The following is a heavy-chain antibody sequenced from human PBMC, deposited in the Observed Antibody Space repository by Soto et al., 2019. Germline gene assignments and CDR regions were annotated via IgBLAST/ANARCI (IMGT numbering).Heavy chain of an antibody. CDR1: GYTFTDYA. V-gene: IGHV1-3*01. CDR2: MNAGVGNT. J-gene: IGHJ4*02. Sequence: HVELVQSGADVKKPGASVTISCKASGYTFTDYALHWVRQAPGQRLEWMGWMNAGVGNTLYSQKFQGRITITRDTSARTAYMELNSLNSEDTASYYCARDTGYTFGSLNYWGSGTLVTVPS. CDR3: ARDTGYTFGSLNY. D-gene: IGHD5-18*01.